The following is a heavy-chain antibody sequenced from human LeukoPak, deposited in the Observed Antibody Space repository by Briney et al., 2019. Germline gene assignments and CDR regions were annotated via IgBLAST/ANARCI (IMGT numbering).Heavy chain of an antibody. V-gene: IGHV3-7*01. D-gene: IGHD3-9*01. J-gene: IGHJ4*02. CDR1: GFTFSSHW. CDR2: IREDGSEK. Sequence: GGSLRLSCVVSGFTFSSHWMSWVRQAPGKGLEWVANIREDGSEKYYVDSVKGRFTISRDNAKKSLYLQMDSLRAEDTAVYYCATHGYSELRYFDWSTNEWGQGTLVTVSS. CDR3: ATHGYSELRYFDWSTNE.